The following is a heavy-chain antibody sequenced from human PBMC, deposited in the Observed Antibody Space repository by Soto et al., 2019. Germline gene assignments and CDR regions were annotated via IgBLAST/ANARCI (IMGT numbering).Heavy chain of an antibody. D-gene: IGHD5-18*01. Sequence: SVKVSCKASGYTFTGYYMHWVRQAPGQGLEWMGWINPNSGGTNYAQKFQGRVTMTRDTSISTAYMELSRLRSDDTAVYYCARAYTAMVTFVDYWGQGTLVTVSS. CDR3: ARAYTAMVTFVDY. J-gene: IGHJ4*02. V-gene: IGHV1-2*02. CDR1: GYTFTGYY. CDR2: INPNSGGT.